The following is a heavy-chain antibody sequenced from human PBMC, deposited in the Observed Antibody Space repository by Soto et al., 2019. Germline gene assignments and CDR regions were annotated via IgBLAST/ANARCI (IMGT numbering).Heavy chain of an antibody. D-gene: IGHD3-10*01. Sequence: PSETLSLTCTVSGGSITSYYWSWIRQPPGKGLEWIGHIYYSGGTTYNPSLKSRVTISVGTSKNQFSLKLSSVTAADTAVYYCAGGTMGTGYFDFWGHGTLVTVSS. CDR3: AGGTMGTGYFDF. CDR2: IYYSGGT. CDR1: GGSITSYY. V-gene: IGHV4-59*03. J-gene: IGHJ4*01.